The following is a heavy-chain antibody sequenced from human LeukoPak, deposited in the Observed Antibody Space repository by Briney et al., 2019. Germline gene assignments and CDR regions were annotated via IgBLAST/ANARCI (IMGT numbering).Heavy chain of an antibody. Sequence: SQTLSLTCDISGDSVSGNIVAWNWIRQSPSRGLEWLGRTNHRSKWYNDYAVSVRGRITINPDTSKNRFSLQLDSVTPEDTAVYYCARGSSGSFDYWGQGTLVTVSS. D-gene: IGHD6-19*01. CDR1: GDSVSGNIVA. J-gene: IGHJ4*02. CDR3: ARGSSGSFDY. V-gene: IGHV6-1*01. CDR2: TNHRSKWYN.